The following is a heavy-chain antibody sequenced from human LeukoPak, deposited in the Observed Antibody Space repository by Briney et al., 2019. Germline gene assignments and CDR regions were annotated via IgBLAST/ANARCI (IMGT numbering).Heavy chain of an antibody. V-gene: IGHV3-9*03. J-gene: IGHJ4*02. Sequence: PGRSLRLSCTASGFTFDDYAMHWVRQAPGKGLEWVSGISWNSGSIGYADSVKGRFTISRDNAKNSLYLQMNSLRAEDMALYYCAKDYSSSSRGYFDYWGQGTLVTVSS. D-gene: IGHD6-6*01. CDR3: AKDYSSSSRGYFDY. CDR2: ISWNSGSI. CDR1: GFTFDDYA.